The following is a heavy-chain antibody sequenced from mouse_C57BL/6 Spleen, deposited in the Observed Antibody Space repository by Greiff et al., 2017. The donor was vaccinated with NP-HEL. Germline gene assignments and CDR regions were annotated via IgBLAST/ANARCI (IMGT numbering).Heavy chain of an antibody. J-gene: IGHJ1*03. CDR3: TREGYFYWYFDV. CDR1: GFTFSDAW. D-gene: IGHD2-3*01. V-gene: IGHV6-6*01. CDR2: IRNKANNHAT. Sequence: EVQLVESGGGLVQPGGSMKLSCAASGFTFSDAWMDWVRQSPEKGLEWVAEIRNKANNHATYYAESVKGRFTISRDDSKSSVYLQMNSLRAEDTGIYYCTREGYFYWYFDVWGTGTTVTVSS.